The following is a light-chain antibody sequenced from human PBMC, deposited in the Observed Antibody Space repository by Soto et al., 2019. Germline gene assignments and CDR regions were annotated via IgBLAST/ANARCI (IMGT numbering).Light chain of an antibody. CDR3: SSYTSSRTWV. CDR2: EVS. J-gene: IGLJ3*02. CDR1: SSDVGGYDY. Sequence: QSVLTQPASVSGSPGQSITISCTGTSSDVGGYDYVSWYQQFPGKAPKLLIYEVSNRPSGLSNRFSGSKSGNTASLTISGLQAEDEADYYCSSYTSSRTWVFGGGTKVTVL. V-gene: IGLV2-14*01.